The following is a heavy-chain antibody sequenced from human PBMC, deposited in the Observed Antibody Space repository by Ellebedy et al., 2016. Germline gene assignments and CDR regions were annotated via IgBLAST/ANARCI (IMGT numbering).Heavy chain of an antibody. CDR3: ARFGSGSYYNVADY. D-gene: IGHD3-10*01. Sequence: ASVKVSCXASGYTFTSYAMYWVRQAPGQRLEWMGWINAGNGNTKYSQKFQGRVTITRDTSASTAYMELSSLRSEDTAVYYCARFGSGSYYNVADYWGQGTLVTVSS. CDR2: INAGNGNT. J-gene: IGHJ4*02. CDR1: GYTFTSYA. V-gene: IGHV1-3*01.